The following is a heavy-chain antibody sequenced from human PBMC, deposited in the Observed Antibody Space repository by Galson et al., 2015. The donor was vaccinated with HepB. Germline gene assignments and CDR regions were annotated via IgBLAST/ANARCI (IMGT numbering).Heavy chain of an antibody. CDR1: GFTFSSYA. CDR2: ISSNGGST. CDR3: VKSQVVAAAGLDY. J-gene: IGHJ4*02. Sequence: SLRLSCAASGFTFSSYAMHWVRQAPGKGLEYVSAISSNGGSTYYADSVKGRFTISRDNSKNTLYLQMSSLRAEDTAVYYCVKSQVVAAAGLDYWGQGTLVTVSS. D-gene: IGHD6-13*01. V-gene: IGHV3-64D*06.